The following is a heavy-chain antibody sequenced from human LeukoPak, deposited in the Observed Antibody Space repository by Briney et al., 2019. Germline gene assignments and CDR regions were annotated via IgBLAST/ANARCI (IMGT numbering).Heavy chain of an antibody. CDR3: AKTGIRGYSYEGYYMDV. V-gene: IGHV3-48*03. J-gene: IGHJ6*03. CDR1: GFTFSSYE. Sequence: QSGGSLRLSCAASGFTFSSYEMNWVRQAPGKGLEWVSYISSSGSTIYYADSVKGRFTISRDNAKNSLYLQMNSLRAEDMALYYCAKTGIRGYSYEGYYMDVWGKGTTVTVSS. CDR2: ISSSGSTI. D-gene: IGHD5-18*01.